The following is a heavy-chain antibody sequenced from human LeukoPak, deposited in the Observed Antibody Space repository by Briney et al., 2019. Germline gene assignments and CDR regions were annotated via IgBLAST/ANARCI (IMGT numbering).Heavy chain of an antibody. CDR2: ISPNSGGT. Sequence: ASVKVSCKASGYTFTSYYMHWVRQAPGQGLEWMGWISPNSGGTNYAQKFQGRVTMTRDTSISTAYMELSWLKSDDTAVYYCARDRDGNYHFDYWGQGTLVTVSS. CDR3: ARDRDGNYHFDY. J-gene: IGHJ4*02. V-gene: IGHV1-2*02. D-gene: IGHD1-7*01. CDR1: GYTFTSYY.